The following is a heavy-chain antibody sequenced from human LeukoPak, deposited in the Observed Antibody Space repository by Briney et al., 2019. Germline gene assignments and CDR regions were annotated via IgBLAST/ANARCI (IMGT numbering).Heavy chain of an antibody. CDR2: VLYSGNA. D-gene: IGHD6-13*01. CDR1: GGSISGYY. CDR3: ARHEISSNWYPAFLDY. Sequence: SETLSLTCTVSGGSISGYYWSWIRQPPGKGLEWIGFVLYSGNAYYNASLKSRVTISVDTSKNQLSLKLSSVTAADTAVYYCARHEISSNWYPAFLDYWGQGTLVTVSS. V-gene: IGHV4-59*08. J-gene: IGHJ4*02.